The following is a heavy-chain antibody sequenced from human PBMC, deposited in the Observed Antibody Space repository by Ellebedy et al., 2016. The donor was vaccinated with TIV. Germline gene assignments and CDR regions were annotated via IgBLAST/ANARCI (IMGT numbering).Heavy chain of an antibody. CDR2: IYYSGST. Sequence: MPGGSLRLSCTVSGDSISSYSWSWIRQPPGKGLEWIGFIYYSGSTNYNPSLKSRVTISVDTSKNQFSLELSSVTAADTAVYYCARGGASSKYFDYWGQGTLVTVSS. CDR1: GDSISSYS. CDR3: ARGGASSKYFDY. V-gene: IGHV4-59*01. J-gene: IGHJ4*02.